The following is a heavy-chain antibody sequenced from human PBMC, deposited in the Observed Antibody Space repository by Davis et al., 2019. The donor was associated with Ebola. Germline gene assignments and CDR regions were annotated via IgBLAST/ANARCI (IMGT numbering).Heavy chain of an antibody. V-gene: IGHV4-59*01. CDR2: IYYSGST. CDR3: ARSEYQLLFRYYYMDV. Sequence: SETLSLTCTVSAGSMNNYFWTWIRQPPGKGLEWIGSIYYSGSTNYNPSLKSRVTISVDTSKNQFSLKLSSVTAADTAVYYCARSEYQLLFRYYYMDVWGKGTTVIVSS. D-gene: IGHD2-2*01. J-gene: IGHJ6*03. CDR1: AGSMNNYF.